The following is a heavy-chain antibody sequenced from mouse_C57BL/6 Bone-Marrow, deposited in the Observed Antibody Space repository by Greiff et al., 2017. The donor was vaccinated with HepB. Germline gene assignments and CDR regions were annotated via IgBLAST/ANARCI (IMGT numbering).Heavy chain of an antibody. CDR1: GYTFTDYN. Sequence: EVKLQESGPELVKPGASVKMSCKASGYTFTDYNMHWVKQSHGKSLEWIGYINPNNGGTSYNQKFKGKATLTVNKSSSTAYMELRSLTSEDSAVYYCARRGQLRLRFAYWGQGTLVTVSA. CDR3: ARRGQLRLRFAY. D-gene: IGHD3-2*02. CDR2: INPNNGGT. J-gene: IGHJ3*01. V-gene: IGHV1-22*01.